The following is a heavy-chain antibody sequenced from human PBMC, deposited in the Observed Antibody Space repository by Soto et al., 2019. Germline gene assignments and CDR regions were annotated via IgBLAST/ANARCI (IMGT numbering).Heavy chain of an antibody. CDR1: GFTFSSYA. J-gene: IGHJ6*02. Sequence: HPGGSMRLSCAASGFTFSSYAMHCVRQAPGKGLEWVAVISYDGSNKYYADSVKGRFTISRDNSKNTLYLQMNSLRAEDTAVYYCAREQVVPAAIRGYYYYYGMDVWGQGTTVTVSS. V-gene: IGHV3-30-3*01. CDR3: AREQVVPAAIRGYYYYYGMDV. D-gene: IGHD2-2*02. CDR2: ISYDGSNK.